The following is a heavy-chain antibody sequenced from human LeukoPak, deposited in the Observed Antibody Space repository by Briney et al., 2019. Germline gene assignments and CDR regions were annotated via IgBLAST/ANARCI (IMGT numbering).Heavy chain of an antibody. J-gene: IGHJ4*02. CDR2: IYDSGGT. D-gene: IGHD2/OR15-2a*01. Sequence: SSETLSLTCTVSGGSISNYYWSWIRQPPGKELEWIGYIYDSGGTNYNPSLKSRVTISVDTSKNQFSLKLSSVTAADTAVYYCARDLELGYWGQGTLVTVSS. CDR3: ARDLELGY. V-gene: IGHV4-59*01. CDR1: GGSISNYY.